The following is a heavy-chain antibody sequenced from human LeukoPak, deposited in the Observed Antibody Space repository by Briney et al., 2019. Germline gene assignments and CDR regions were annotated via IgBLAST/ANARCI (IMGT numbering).Heavy chain of an antibody. Sequence: SETLSLTCTVSGGSISSGSYYWSWIRQPAGKGLEWIGRIYTSGSTNYNPSLKSRVTISVDTSKNQFSLKLSSVTAAATAVYYCARDDPTAEGWFDPWGQGTLVTVSS. CDR1: GGSISSGSYY. CDR2: IYTSGST. V-gene: IGHV4-61*02. J-gene: IGHJ5*02. CDR3: ARDDPTAEGWFDP.